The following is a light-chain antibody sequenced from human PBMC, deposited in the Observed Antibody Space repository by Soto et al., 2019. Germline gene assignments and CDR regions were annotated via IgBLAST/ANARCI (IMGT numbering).Light chain of an antibody. CDR3: MQGLQSRT. CDR1: QSLLHSNGYNY. Sequence: DIVMTQSPLSLPVTPGEPASISCRSSQSLLHSNGYNYLDWYLQKPGQSPQLLIYLGSYRASGVPDRFSGSGSGTDSTLKISRVEAEDVGVYYCMQGLQSRTFGQGTKVDIK. V-gene: IGKV2-28*01. CDR2: LGS. J-gene: IGKJ1*01.